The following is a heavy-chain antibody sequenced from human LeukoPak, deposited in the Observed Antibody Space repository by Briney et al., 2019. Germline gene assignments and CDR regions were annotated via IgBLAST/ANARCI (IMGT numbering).Heavy chain of an antibody. J-gene: IGHJ6*03. Sequence: PSETLSLTCTVSGGSISSSSYYWGWIRQSPGKGLEWIGSIYYSGSTYYNPSLKSRVTISVDTSKNQFSLKLSSVTAADTAVYYAGVVAATPGYYDDYYMDVWGKGTTVTISS. D-gene: IGHD2-15*01. V-gene: IGHV4-39*01. CDR1: GGSISSSSYY. CDR2: IYYSGST. CDR3: GVVAATPGYYDDYYMDV.